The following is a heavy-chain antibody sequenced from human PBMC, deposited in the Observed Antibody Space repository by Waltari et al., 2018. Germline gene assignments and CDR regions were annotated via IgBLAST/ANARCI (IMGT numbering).Heavy chain of an antibody. CDR2: ISRSGGMT. CDR3: ARHSSGYYFDL. Sequence: EVQLVESGGGSVQPGGSLRLSCGASGFTFNKFEMPWVRQAPGQGLGGVSKISRSGGMTNYATSVKGRFTISRDNAKNSLYLQMNTVRAEDTAVYYCARHSSGYYFDLWGPGTLVTVSS. J-gene: IGHJ4*01. V-gene: IGHV3-48*03. D-gene: IGHD5-18*01. CDR1: GFTFNKFE.